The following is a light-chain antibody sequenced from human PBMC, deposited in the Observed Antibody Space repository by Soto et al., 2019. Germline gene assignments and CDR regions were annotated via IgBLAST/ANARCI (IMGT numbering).Light chain of an antibody. CDR1: SSDVGGYNH. CDR2: EVT. V-gene: IGLV2-14*01. J-gene: IGLJ1*01. CDR3: SSYASSSSYV. Sequence: SALTQPASVSGPPGQSITISCTGTSSDVGGYNHVSWYQIHPGKAPKLIIYEVTSRPSGVSYRFSGSESGNSASLTISGLQAEDEADYYCSSYASSSSYVFGGGTKV.